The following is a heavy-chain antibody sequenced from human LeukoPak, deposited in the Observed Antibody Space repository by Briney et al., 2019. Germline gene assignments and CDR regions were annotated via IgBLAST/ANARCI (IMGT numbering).Heavy chain of an antibody. CDR2: MYYSGST. D-gene: IGHD2-8*01. V-gene: IGHV4-59*01. J-gene: IGHJ4*02. CDR1: GGSISSYY. Sequence: SETLSLTCTVSGGSISSYYWSWIRQPPGKGLEWIGYMYYSGSTYYNPALKSRVTISADTSNNPFSLQLSSVTAADTAVYSCASSPHPGSTNDYFPPFDYWGQGTLVTVSS. CDR3: ASSPHPGSTNDYFPPFDY.